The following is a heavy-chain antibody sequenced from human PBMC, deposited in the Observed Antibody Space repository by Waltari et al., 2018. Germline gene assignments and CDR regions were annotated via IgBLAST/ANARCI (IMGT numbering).Heavy chain of an antibody. V-gene: IGHV4-39*01. CDR2: IYYSGGT. CDR1: GGSISSSSYY. D-gene: IGHD5-12*01. Sequence: QLQLQESGPGLVKPSETLSLTCTVSGGSISSSSYYWGWIRQSPGKGLEWIGSIYYSGGTAYTPTLKCRVTISGDTSKNQFSLKLSSVTAADTAVYYCARHWKKSGYRFDPWGQGTLVTVSS. CDR3: ARHWKKSGYRFDP. J-gene: IGHJ5*02.